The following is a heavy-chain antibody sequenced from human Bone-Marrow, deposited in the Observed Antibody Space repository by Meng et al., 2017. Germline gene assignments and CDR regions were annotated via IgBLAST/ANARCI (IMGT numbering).Heavy chain of an antibody. D-gene: IGHD2-21*01. Sequence: QVQLQESGPGQVEPSQTLSLTCTVAGGSMSSGNYYWSWIRQPPGKGLEWIGYIHHSGSAYYNPSLKSRVSISVDTSKNQFSLNLNSMTAADTAVYYCASFDHIPRRNYFDYWGQGTLVTVSS. CDR2: IHHSGSA. J-gene: IGHJ4*02. CDR1: GGSMSSGNYY. V-gene: IGHV4-30-4*01. CDR3: ASFDHIPRRNYFDY.